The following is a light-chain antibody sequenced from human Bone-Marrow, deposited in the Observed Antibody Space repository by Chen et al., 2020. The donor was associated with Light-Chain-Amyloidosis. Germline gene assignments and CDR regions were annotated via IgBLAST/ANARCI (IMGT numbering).Light chain of an antibody. CDR1: DLPTKY. CDR2: RDT. Sequence: SYELTHPPSLSVSPVQTARITCSGDDLPTKYAYWYQQQPGQAPVLVIHRDTERPSGISERFSGSSSGTTATLTISGVQAEDEADYHCQSADSSGTYEVIFGGGTKLTVL. V-gene: IGLV3-25*03. J-gene: IGLJ2*01. CDR3: QSADSSGTYEVI.